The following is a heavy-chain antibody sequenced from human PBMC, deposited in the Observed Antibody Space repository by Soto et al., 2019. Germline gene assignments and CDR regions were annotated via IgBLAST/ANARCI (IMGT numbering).Heavy chain of an antibody. CDR3: AKGRYSGYDYAKDYYGMDV. Sequence: PGGSLRLSCAASGFTFSSYGMHWVRQAPGKGLEWVAVIWYDGSNKYYADSVKGRFTISRDNSKNTLYLQMNSLRAEDTAVYYCAKGRYSGYDYAKDYYGMDVWGKGTTVTVS. V-gene: IGHV3-33*06. CDR2: IWYDGSNK. D-gene: IGHD5-12*01. CDR1: GFTFSSYG. J-gene: IGHJ6*04.